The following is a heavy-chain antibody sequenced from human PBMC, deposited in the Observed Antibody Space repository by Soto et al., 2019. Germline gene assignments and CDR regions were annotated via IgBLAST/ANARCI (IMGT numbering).Heavy chain of an antibody. Sequence: SETLSVTCTVSGGSIISYYWSWIRQPPGKGLEWIGYIYYSGSTNYNPSLKSRVTISVDTSKNQFSLKLSSVTAADTAVYYCARRYGWNFDYWGQGTLVTVSS. CDR3: ARRYGWNFDY. V-gene: IGHV4-59*08. CDR1: GGSIISYY. D-gene: IGHD6-19*01. J-gene: IGHJ4*02. CDR2: IYYSGST.